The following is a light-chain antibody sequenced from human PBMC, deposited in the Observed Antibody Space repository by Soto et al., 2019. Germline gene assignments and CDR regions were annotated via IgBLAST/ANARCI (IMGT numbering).Light chain of an antibody. J-gene: IGKJ2*01. Sequence: DIQMTQSPSSLSASVGDRVTITCRASQSISSYLNWYQQKPGKAPNLLIYTASSLQSGVPSRFSGSGSGTDFTLTISSLQPEDFATYYCQQGYSTPYTFGQGTQLELK. CDR1: QSISSY. CDR2: TAS. CDR3: QQGYSTPYT. V-gene: IGKV1-39*01.